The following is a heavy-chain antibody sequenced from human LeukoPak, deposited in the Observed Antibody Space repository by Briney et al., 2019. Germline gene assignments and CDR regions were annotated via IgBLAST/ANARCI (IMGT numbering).Heavy chain of an antibody. CDR2: IKQDGSEK. Sequence: PGGSLRLSCAASGFTISSYWMSWVRQAPGKGLEWVANIKQDGSEKYYVDSVKGRFTISRDNAKNSLYLQMNSLRAEDTAVYYCAREYITMVRGVLFDYWGQGTLVTVSS. CDR1: GFTISSYW. D-gene: IGHD3-10*01. J-gene: IGHJ4*02. V-gene: IGHV3-7*01. CDR3: AREYITMVRGVLFDY.